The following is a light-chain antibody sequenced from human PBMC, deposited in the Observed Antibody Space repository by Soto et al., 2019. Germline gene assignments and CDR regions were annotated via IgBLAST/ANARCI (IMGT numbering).Light chain of an antibody. CDR2: DVT. CDR3: CSYAGSFNYV. J-gene: IGLJ1*01. CDR1: SSDVGGYYF. V-gene: IGLV2-11*01. Sequence: QSVLTQPRSVSGSPGQSVTISCTGTSSDVGGYYFVSWYQQHPGKAPKLMIYDVTKRPSGVPDRISGSKSGNTASLTISGLQAEDEADYYCCSYAGSFNYVFGTGTKVTVL.